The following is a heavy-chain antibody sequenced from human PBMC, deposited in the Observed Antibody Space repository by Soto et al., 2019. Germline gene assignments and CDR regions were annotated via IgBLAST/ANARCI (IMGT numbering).Heavy chain of an antibody. D-gene: IGHD3-10*01. CDR1: GVILSNYV. J-gene: IGHJ4*02. Sequence: QVQVVESGGGVVQPGGSLRLSCAASGVILSNYVMHWVRQAPGKGLEGVAVISSDGSDQYYIYSVKGRFTISRDHSENTEYVQIKNLRGEDPAVYYLAQEDRESHTFQYRGQRTLVTVS. CDR2: ISSDGSDQ. V-gene: IGHV3-30*18. CDR3: AQEDRESHTFQY.